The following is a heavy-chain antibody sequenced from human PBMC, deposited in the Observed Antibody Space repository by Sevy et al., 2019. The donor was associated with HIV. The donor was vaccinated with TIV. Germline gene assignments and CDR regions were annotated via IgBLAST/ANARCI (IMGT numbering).Heavy chain of an antibody. Sequence: GGSLRLSCVASGFTFSNYGIHWVRQAPGKGLEWVTFIRFDGSNKYYADSVQGRFTISRDNSKNTLYLQMNSLRPEDTALYYCAKVGHDFSFYPRWFDPWGQGTLVTVSS. CDR2: IRFDGSNK. V-gene: IGHV3-30*02. CDR3: AKVGHDFSFYPRWFDP. J-gene: IGHJ5*02. D-gene: IGHD2-2*01. CDR1: GFTFSNYG.